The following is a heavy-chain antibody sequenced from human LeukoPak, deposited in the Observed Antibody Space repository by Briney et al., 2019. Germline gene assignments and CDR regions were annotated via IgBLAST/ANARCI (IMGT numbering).Heavy chain of an antibody. Sequence: GGSLRLSCAASGFTFSSYSMNWVRQAPGKGLEWVSSISSSSSYIYYADSVKGRFTISRDNAKNSLYLQMNSLRAEDTAVYYCARVTATVTDDYYYYYMDVWGKGTTVTVSS. J-gene: IGHJ6*03. D-gene: IGHD4-17*01. CDR3: ARVTATVTDDYYYYYMDV. CDR1: GFTFSSYS. V-gene: IGHV3-21*01. CDR2: ISSSSSYI.